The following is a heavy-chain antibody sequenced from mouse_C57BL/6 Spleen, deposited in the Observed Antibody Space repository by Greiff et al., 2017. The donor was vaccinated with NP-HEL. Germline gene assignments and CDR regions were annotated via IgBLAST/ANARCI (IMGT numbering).Heavy chain of an antibody. J-gene: IGHJ3*01. CDR2: IDPEDGET. D-gene: IGHD1-1*01. V-gene: IGHV14-2*01. CDR3: AREDGSSYGAWFAY. Sequence: VQLQQSGAELVKPGASVKLSCTASGFNITDYYMHWVKQRTEQGLEWIGRIDPEDGETKYDPKFQGKATITADTSSNTAYLQLSSLTSEDTAVYYCAREDGSSYGAWFAYWGQGTLVTVSA. CDR1: GFNITDYY.